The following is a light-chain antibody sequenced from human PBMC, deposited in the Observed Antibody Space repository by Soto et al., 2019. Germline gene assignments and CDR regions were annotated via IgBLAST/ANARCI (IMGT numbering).Light chain of an antibody. CDR2: KAS. Sequence: DIQMTQSPSTLSASVGDRVTITCRASQSISSWLACYQQKPGKAPILLIYKASSFESGVPSRFCGGGSGTEFTLTISSLQPDEFATYYCQQYSSYSRYTFGQGTKLEIK. V-gene: IGKV1-5*03. J-gene: IGKJ2*01. CDR1: QSISSW. CDR3: QQYSSYSRYT.